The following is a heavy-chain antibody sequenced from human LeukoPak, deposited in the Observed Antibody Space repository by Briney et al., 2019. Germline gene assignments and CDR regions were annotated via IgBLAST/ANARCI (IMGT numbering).Heavy chain of an antibody. V-gene: IGHV3-48*01. CDR2: ISSSSSTI. D-gene: IGHD2-2*01. CDR3: ARETYCTNTSCPIGDHFDY. Sequence: GGSLRLSCAASGFTFSSYEMNWVRQAPGKGLEWVSYISSSSSTIYYADPVKGRFTISRDNAKNSLYLQMNSLRAEDTAVYYCARETYCTNTSCPIGDHFDYWGQGTLVTVSS. J-gene: IGHJ4*02. CDR1: GFTFSSYE.